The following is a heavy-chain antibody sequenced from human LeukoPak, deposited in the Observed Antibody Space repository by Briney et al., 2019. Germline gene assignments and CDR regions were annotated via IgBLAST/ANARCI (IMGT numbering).Heavy chain of an antibody. CDR1: GYTFTSYD. J-gene: IGHJ4*02. D-gene: IGHD6-13*01. CDR2: MNPNSGNT. Sequence: ASVKVSCKASGYTFTSYDINWVRQATGQGLEWMGWMNPNSGNTGYAQKFQGRVTMTRNTSISTVYMELSSLRSEDTAVYYCARDAVLGSGYSSSWYTGGFDYWGQGTLVTVSS. V-gene: IGHV1-8*01. CDR3: ARDAVLGSGYSSSWYTGGFDY.